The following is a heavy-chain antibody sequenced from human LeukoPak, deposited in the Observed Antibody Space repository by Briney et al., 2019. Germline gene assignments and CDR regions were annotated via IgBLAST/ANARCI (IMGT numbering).Heavy chain of an antibody. CDR3: ARAGGGY. V-gene: IGHV4-59*01. CDR1: SGSISSYY. CDR2: IYYSGST. J-gene: IGHJ4*02. D-gene: IGHD6-25*01. Sequence: SETLSLTCTVSSGSISSYYWSWIRQPPGKGLEWIGYIYYSGSTNYNPSLKSRVTISVDTSKNQFSLKLSSVTAADTAVYYCARAGGGYWGQGTLVTVSS.